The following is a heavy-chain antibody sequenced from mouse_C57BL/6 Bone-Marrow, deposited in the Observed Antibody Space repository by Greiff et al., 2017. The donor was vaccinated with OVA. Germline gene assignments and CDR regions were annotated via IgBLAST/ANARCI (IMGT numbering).Heavy chain of an antibody. CDR2: INPSSGYT. CDR1: GYTFTSYW. J-gene: IGHJ1*03. CDR3: ATITTVVARYFDV. Sequence: VKLMESGAELAKPGASVKLSCKASGYTFTSYWMHWVKQRPGQGLEWIGYINPSSGYTTYNQKFKDKATLTADKSSSTAYMQLSSLTYEDSAVYYCATITTVVARYFDVWGTGTTVTVSS. D-gene: IGHD1-1*01. V-gene: IGHV1-7*01.